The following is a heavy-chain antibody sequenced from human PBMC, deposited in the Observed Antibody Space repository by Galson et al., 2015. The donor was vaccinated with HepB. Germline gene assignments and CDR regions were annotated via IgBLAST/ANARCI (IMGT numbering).Heavy chain of an antibody. V-gene: IGHV4-59*01. CDR2: IYYSGST. J-gene: IGHJ4*02. D-gene: IGHD3-22*01. CDR1: GGSISSYY. Sequence: ETLSLTCTVSGGSISSYYWSWIRQPPGKGLEWIGYIYYSGSTNYNPSLKSRVTISVDTSKNQFSLKLSSVTAADTAVYYCAREVVYYDSSGSHFDYWGQGTLVTVSS. CDR3: AREVVYYDSSGSHFDY.